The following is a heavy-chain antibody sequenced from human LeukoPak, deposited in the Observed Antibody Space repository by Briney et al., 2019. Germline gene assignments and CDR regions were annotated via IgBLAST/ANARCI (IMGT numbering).Heavy chain of an antibody. D-gene: IGHD1-26*01. V-gene: IGHV3-64*01. CDR2: IISNGGST. CDR3: ARVKMGATISDYYYYYMDV. CDR1: GFTFSAYT. Sequence: GGSLRLSCAASGFTFSAYTIHWVRQAPGRRLESVSAIISNGGSTYYANSVKGRFTISRDNSKNTLYLQMGSLRAEDMVVYYCARVKMGATISDYYYYYMDVWGKGTTVTVSS. J-gene: IGHJ6*03.